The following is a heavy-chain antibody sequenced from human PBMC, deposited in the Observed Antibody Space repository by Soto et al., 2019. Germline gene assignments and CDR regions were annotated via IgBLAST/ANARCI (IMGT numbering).Heavy chain of an antibody. CDR1: GYKFIAYW. D-gene: IGHD1-1*01. Sequence: GESLKISCMTSGYKFIAYWIAWVRQRPGKGLEWMGIIYPGDFDTRYSPSFEGQVTISVDRSTNTAHLQWSSLKASDTAIYYCARRPQKAYDPIDYWGQGTLVTVSS. V-gene: IGHV5-51*01. J-gene: IGHJ4*02. CDR2: IYPGDFDT. CDR3: ARRPQKAYDPIDY.